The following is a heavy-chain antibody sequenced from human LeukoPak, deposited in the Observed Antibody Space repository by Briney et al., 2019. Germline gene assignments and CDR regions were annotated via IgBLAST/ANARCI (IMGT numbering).Heavy chain of an antibody. J-gene: IGHJ4*02. CDR2: INPNSAGT. D-gene: IGHD2-2*01. CDR1: EYTFAGYY. V-gene: IGHV1-2*02. Sequence: ASVKVSCKASEYTFAGYYIHWVRQAPGQGLEWMGWINPNSAGTNYAQKFQGRVTMTRDTSISTAYMELNRLRSDDTAVYYCARGRMDVPAALPDYWGQGTLVTVSS. CDR3: ARGRMDVPAALPDY.